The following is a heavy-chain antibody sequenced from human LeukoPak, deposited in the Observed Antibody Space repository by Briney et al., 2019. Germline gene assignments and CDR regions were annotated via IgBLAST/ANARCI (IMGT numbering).Heavy chain of an antibody. Sequence: PGGSLRLSCAASGFTFDDYAMHWVRQAPGKGLEWVSLISGDGGSTYYADSVKGRFTISRDNSKNSLYLQMNSLRTEDTALYYCAKEVGVCNWNDWGAFDIWGQGTMVTFSS. J-gene: IGHJ3*02. CDR1: GFTFDDYA. V-gene: IGHV3-43*02. CDR2: ISGDGGST. CDR3: AKEVGVCNWNDWGAFDI. D-gene: IGHD1-20*01.